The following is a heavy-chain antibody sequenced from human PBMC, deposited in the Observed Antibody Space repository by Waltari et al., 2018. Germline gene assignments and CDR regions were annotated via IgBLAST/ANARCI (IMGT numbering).Heavy chain of an antibody. CDR1: GDSMRRYS. Sequence: QVQLQESGPGLLKPSETLYLTCSVSGDSMRRYSWSWIRQSPEKGLEWIGYIYTTGSTNYNPSLESRVSISLDTSKNQFSLNLYSVIAADTAVYYCARRELDSYGGYYFDYWGQGVLVTVSS. CDR3: ARRELDSYGGYYFDY. D-gene: IGHD5-18*01. CDR2: IYTTGST. J-gene: IGHJ4*02. V-gene: IGHV4-4*08.